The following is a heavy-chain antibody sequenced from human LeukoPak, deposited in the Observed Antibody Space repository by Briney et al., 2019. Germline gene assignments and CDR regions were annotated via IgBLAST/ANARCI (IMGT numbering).Heavy chain of an antibody. Sequence: ASVKVSCKASGGTFSSYAISWVRQAPGQGLEWMGGIIPIFGTANYAQKFQGRVTITADESTSTAYMELSSLRSEDTAVYHCARDRYDSSGYYFDYWGQGTLVTVSS. CDR2: IIPIFGTA. CDR3: ARDRYDSSGYYFDY. J-gene: IGHJ4*02. D-gene: IGHD3-22*01. CDR1: GGTFSSYA. V-gene: IGHV1-69*13.